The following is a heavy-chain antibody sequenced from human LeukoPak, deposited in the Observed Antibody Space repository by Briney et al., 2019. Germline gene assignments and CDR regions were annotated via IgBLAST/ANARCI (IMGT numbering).Heavy chain of an antibody. V-gene: IGHV3-21*01. CDR1: GFTFSSYS. J-gene: IGHJ4*02. D-gene: IGHD2-15*01. CDR3: ARYYCSGGSCYSWYFDY. Sequence: GGSLRLSCAASGFTFSSYSMNWVRQAPGQGLEWVSSISSSSSYIYYADSVKGRFTISRDNAKNSLYLQMNSLRAEDTAVYYCARYYCSGGSCYSWYFDYWGQGTLVTVSS. CDR2: ISSSSSYI.